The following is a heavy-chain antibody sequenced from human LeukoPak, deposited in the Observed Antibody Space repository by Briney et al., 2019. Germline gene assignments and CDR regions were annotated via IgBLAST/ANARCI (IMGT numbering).Heavy chain of an antibody. CDR3: VIGVGWQPDY. CDR2: IYKIGTT. CDR1: GDSVTGYY. D-gene: IGHD2-15*01. J-gene: IGHJ4*02. V-gene: IGHV4-59*02. Sequence: PSDTLSLTCTVFGDSVTGYYLNWVRQPPGKGLEWIGHIYKIGTTNYNPSLKSRLTISADTSKNQFSLKLRSVTAADTAVYYCVIGVGWQPDYWGQGALVTVSS.